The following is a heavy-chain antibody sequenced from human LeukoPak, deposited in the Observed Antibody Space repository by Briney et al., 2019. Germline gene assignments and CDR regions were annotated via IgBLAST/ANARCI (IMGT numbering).Heavy chain of an antibody. CDR3: ARDQSGYAYFDY. D-gene: IGHD5-12*01. Sequence: SETLSLTCTVSGGSISSGSYYWRWLRQPAGKGLEWIGRIYTSGSTNYNPSLKSRVTISVDTSKNQFSLKLSSVTAADTAVYYCARDQSGYAYFDYWGQGTLVTVSS. CDR2: IYTSGST. J-gene: IGHJ4*02. V-gene: IGHV4-61*02. CDR1: GGSISSGSYY.